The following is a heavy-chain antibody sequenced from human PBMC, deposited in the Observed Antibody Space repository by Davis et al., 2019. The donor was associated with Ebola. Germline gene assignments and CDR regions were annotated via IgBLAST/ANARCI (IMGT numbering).Heavy chain of an antibody. CDR2: IYPGDSDT. J-gene: IGHJ6*02. Sequence: GESLKISCKASGYSLNSYWIGWVRQMPGKGLEWMGIIYPGDSDTIYSPSFQGRVTISVDKSISTAYLQWSSLKASDTAMYYCARTPPETPYCSSTSCHPPPYGMDVWGQGTTVTVSS. D-gene: IGHD2-2*01. CDR3: ARTPPETPYCSSTSCHPPPYGMDV. CDR1: GYSLNSYW. V-gene: IGHV5-51*01.